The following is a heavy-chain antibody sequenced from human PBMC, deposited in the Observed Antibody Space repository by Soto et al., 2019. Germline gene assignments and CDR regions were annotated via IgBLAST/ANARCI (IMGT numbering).Heavy chain of an antibody. Sequence: SETLSLTCTVSGGSVSSGSYYWSWIRQPPGKGLQWIGYIYYSGSTNYNPSLKSRVTISVDTSKNQFSLKLNSVTAADTAVYYCARERRSGDYLDYWGQGTLVTVSS. CDR3: ARERRSGDYLDY. D-gene: IGHD3-3*01. CDR2: IYYSGST. V-gene: IGHV4-61*01. CDR1: GGSVSSGSYY. J-gene: IGHJ4*02.